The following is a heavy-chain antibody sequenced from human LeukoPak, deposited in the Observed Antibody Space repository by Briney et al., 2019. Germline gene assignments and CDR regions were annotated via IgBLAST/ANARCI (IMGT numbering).Heavy chain of an antibody. CDR1: GGSISSGSYY. V-gene: IGHV4-61*02. D-gene: IGHD2-2*02. CDR2: IYTSGST. J-gene: IGHJ3*02. CDR3: ASTQYQLLYEDAFDI. Sequence: SETLSLTCTVSGGSISSGSYYWSWIRQPAGKGLEWIGRIYTSGSTNYNPSLKSRVTISVDTSKNQFSLKLSSVTAADTAVYYCASTQYQLLYEDAFDIWGQGTMVTVSS.